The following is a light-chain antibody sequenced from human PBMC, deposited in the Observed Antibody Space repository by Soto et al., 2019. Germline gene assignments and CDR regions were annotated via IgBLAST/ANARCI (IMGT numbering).Light chain of an antibody. CDR1: QSISSW. CDR2: DAS. J-gene: IGKJ1*01. Sequence: IQITQSASTVSASVGDRVTITCRASQSISSWLAWYQQKLGKAPKLLIYDASNLESGVPSRFSGSGSGTEFTLTISSLQPEDFAVYYCQQYENYWTFGQGTKVDI. CDR3: QQYENYWT. V-gene: IGKV1-5*01.